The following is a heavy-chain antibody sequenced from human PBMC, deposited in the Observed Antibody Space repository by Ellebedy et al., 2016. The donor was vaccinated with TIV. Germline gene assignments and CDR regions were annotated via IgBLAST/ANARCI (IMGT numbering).Heavy chain of an antibody. J-gene: IGHJ5*02. CDR1: GYPFTDNH. CDR3: ARASYYGSGHPFDP. CDR2: INSSGGT. D-gene: IGHD3-10*01. Sequence: ASVKVSXXASGYPFTDNHMHWVRQAPGQGLEWMGWINSSGGTNYAQKFQGRVTMTRDTSIDTAYMELSRLNSDDTAVYYCARASYYGSGHPFDPWGQGTLVTVSS. V-gene: IGHV1-2*02.